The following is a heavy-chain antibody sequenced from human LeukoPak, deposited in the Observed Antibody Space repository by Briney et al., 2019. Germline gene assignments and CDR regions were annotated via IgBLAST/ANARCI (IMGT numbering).Heavy chain of an antibody. CDR3: AKGSYGDSPYWYFHL. V-gene: IGHV3-23*01. CDR1: VFTVSSYW. Sequence: GLSLRLSCAASVFTVSSYWMHWVRQAPGKGLVWVSAISGSCGSTYYADAVKGRFTISRDNSKDTVYLQMNSLASEYTSVHYCAKGSYGDSPYWYFHLWGRGPLVSVSS. CDR2: ISGSCGST. D-gene: IGHD4-17*01. J-gene: IGHJ2*01.